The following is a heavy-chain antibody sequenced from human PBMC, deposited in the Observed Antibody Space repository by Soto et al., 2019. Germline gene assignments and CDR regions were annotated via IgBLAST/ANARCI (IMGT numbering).Heavy chain of an antibody. CDR1: GGSISSSNW. V-gene: IGHV4-30-4*01. CDR3: ARVEFDFWSGYPKYNWFDP. J-gene: IGHJ5*02. D-gene: IGHD3-3*01. CDR2: IYYSGST. Sequence: PSETLSLTCAVSGGSISSSNWWSWIRQPPGKGLEWIGYIYYSGSTYYNPSLKSRVTISVDTSKNQFSLKLSSVTAADTAVYYCARVEFDFWSGYPKYNWFDPWGQGTLVTVSS.